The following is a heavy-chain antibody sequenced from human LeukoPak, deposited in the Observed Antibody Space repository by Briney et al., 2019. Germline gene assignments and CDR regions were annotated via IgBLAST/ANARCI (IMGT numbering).Heavy chain of an antibody. V-gene: IGHV4-59*01. CDR1: GGSISSYY. CDR2: IYYSGSP. CDR3: ARAPRGYSSDY. D-gene: IGHD5-18*01. Sequence: SETLSLTCTVSGGSISSYYWSWIRQPPGKGLEWIGYIYYSGSPNYNPSLKSRVTISVDTSKNQFSLKLSSVTAADTAVYYCARAPRGYSSDYWGQGTLVTVSS. J-gene: IGHJ4*02.